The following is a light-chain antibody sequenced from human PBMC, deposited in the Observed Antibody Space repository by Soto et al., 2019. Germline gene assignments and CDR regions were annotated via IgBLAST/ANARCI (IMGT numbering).Light chain of an antibody. J-gene: IGKJ4*01. CDR3: QQYIRWTLT. CDR1: QRISGY. Sequence: EILMTQSPATLSVSPGQGPTLSCRASQRISGYLAWYQQKPGQAPSLLIYGASTRATGTPARFSGSGSGTEFTLTISSLKYEDYAVYVCQQYIRWTLTFGGGTKVDIK. V-gene: IGKV3-15*01. CDR2: GAS.